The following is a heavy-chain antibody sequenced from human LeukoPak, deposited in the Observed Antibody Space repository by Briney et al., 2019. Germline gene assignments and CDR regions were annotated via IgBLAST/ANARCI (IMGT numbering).Heavy chain of an antibody. CDR3: ASRAHFWSGPGG. CDR2: IKQDGSEK. D-gene: IGHD3-3*02. CDR1: GFTFNTYW. J-gene: IGHJ4*02. V-gene: IGHV3-7*01. Sequence: GGSLRLSCAASGFTFNTYWMSWVRQAPGKGLEWVANIKQDGSEKYYVDSVKGRFTISRDNAKNSLSLQMNSLRGEDTAVYYCASRAHFWSGPGGWGQGTLVTVSS.